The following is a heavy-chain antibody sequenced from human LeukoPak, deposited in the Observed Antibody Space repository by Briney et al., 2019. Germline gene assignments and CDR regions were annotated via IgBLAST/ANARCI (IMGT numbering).Heavy chain of an antibody. CDR2: IKHSGST. V-gene: IGHV4-34*01. D-gene: IGHD3-22*01. J-gene: IGHJ4*02. CDR1: GGSFSGYY. CDR3: ARRQFFASHYYDSGGYYMN. Sequence: SETPSLTCAVYGGSFSGYYWSWIRQAPGKGLEWIREIKHSGSTNYNPSLKSRVTISVDTSKNQFSLKLSSVTAADTAVYYCARRQFFASHYYDSGGYYMNWGQGTLVTVSS.